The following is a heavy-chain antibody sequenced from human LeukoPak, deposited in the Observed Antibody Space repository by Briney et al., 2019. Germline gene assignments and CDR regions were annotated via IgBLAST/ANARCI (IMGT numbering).Heavy chain of an antibody. Sequence: ASVKVSCKASGYTFTSYDINWVRQATGQGLEWMGWMNPNSGNTGYAQKFQGRVTMTRNTSISTAYMELSSLRSEATAVYYYAXXHRGGTVTTYYYYYYXMDVWGKGATVTVSS. CDR3: AXXHRGGTVTTYYYYYYXMDV. CDR2: MNPNSGNT. D-gene: IGHD4-17*01. CDR1: GYTFTSYD. J-gene: IGHJ6*03. V-gene: IGHV1-8*01.